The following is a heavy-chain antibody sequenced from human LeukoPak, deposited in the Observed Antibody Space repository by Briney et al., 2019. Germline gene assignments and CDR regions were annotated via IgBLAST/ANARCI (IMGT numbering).Heavy chain of an antibody. D-gene: IGHD6-13*01. CDR2: IYSGGST. J-gene: IGHJ4*02. Sequence: GRSLRLSCAASGFTVSSNYMSWVRQAPGKGLEWVSVIYSGGSTYYADSVKGRFTISRDNSKNTLYLQMNSLRAEDTAVYYCARSEVIAAAGENWGQGTLVTVSS. V-gene: IGHV3-66*01. CDR3: ARSEVIAAAGEN. CDR1: GFTVSSNY.